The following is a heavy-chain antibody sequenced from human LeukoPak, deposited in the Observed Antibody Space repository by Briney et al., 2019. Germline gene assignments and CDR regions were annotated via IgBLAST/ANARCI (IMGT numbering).Heavy chain of an antibody. D-gene: IGHD1-20*01. Sequence: ASVKVSCKVSGYTLTELSMHWVRQAPGNGLEWMGSFDPEDGETIYAQKFQGRVTMTEDTSTDTAYMELSSLRSEDTAVYYCATTTYNSRVYYMDVWGKGTTVTVSS. J-gene: IGHJ6*03. V-gene: IGHV1-24*01. CDR3: ATTTYNSRVYYMDV. CDR1: GYTLTELS. CDR2: FDPEDGET.